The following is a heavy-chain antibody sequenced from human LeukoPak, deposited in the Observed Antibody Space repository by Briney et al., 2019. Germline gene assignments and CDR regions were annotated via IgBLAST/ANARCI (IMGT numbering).Heavy chain of an antibody. CDR3: ANRGTTWDLDY. D-gene: IGHD3-16*01. CDR2: ISYDGNTI. V-gene: IGHV3-33*06. CDR1: GFRFSSYA. Sequence: GGSLRLSCGASGFRFSSYAMHWVRQAPGKGLEWVAVISYDGNTIYYADSVKGRFTISRDYSKNTLHLQMNSLRAEDTAVYYCANRGTTWDLDYWGQGTLVTVSS. J-gene: IGHJ4*02.